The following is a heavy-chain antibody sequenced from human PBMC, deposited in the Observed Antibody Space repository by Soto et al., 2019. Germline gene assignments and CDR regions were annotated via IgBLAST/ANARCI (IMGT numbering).Heavy chain of an antibody. V-gene: IGHV3-7*03. CDR2: IKQDGSEK. CDR1: GFTLRSYW. D-gene: IGHD3-10*01. J-gene: IGHJ6*02. CDR3: SSSDYYGSGSLPGYSYYGMEV. Sequence: GGSLRSSFAASGFTLRSYWMSWVRQAPGKVLELVANIKQDGSEKYYVYSVKGRFTISRDNSKNSLYLQMNSLRAEDTAVYYCSSSDYYGSGSLPGYSYYGMEVWGQGATVSVSS.